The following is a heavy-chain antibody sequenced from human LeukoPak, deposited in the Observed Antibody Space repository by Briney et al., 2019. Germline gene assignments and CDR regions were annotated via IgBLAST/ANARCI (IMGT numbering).Heavy chain of an antibody. D-gene: IGHD5-18*01. CDR1: GFTVSSNY. J-gene: IGHJ4*02. CDR2: ISGSGGST. CDR3: ATKIWILY. V-gene: IGHV3-23*01. Sequence: GGSLRLSCAASGFTVSSNYMSWVRQAPGKGLEWVSAISGSGGSTYYADSVKGRFTISRDNSKNTLYLQMNSLRAEDTAVYYCATKIWILYWGQGTLVTVSS.